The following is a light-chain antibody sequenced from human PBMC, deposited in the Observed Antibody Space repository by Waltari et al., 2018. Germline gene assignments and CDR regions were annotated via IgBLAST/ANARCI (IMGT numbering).Light chain of an antibody. J-gene: IGLJ2*01. V-gene: IGLV2-23*01. CDR3: CSYAGSSTS. CDR1: XSDVGSYNL. Sequence: QSALTQPASVSGSPGQSITISCTGTXSDVGSYNLVSWYQQHPGKAPKLMIYEGSKRPSGVSNRFSGSKSGNTASLTISGLQAEDEADYYCCSYAGSSTSFXGGTKLTVL. CDR2: EGS.